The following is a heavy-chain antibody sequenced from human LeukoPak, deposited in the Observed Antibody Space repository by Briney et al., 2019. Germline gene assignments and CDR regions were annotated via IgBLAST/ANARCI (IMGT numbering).Heavy chain of an antibody. CDR2: ISAYNGNT. CDR3: AGLGESWTWFDP. J-gene: IGHJ5*02. D-gene: IGHD3-16*01. V-gene: IGHV1-18*01. Sequence: ASVKVSCKASGYTFTSYGISWVRQAPGQGLEWMGWISAYNGNTNYAQKLQGRVTMTTDTSTSTAYVELRSLRSDDTAVYYCAGLGESWTWFDPWGQGTLVTVSS. CDR1: GYTFTSYG.